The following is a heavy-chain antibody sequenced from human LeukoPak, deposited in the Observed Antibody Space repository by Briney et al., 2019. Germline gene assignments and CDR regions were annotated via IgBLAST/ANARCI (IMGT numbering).Heavy chain of an antibody. CDR3: ARSGWLLRHWYFDL. CDR1: GGSISSYY. CDR2: IYYSGST. J-gene: IGHJ2*01. D-gene: IGHD3-22*01. V-gene: IGHV4-59*01. Sequence: SETPSLTCTVSGGSISSYYWSWIRQPPGKGLEGLGYIYYSGSTNYNPSLKSRVTISVDTSKNQFSLKLSSVTAADTAVYYCARSGWLLRHWYFDLWGRGTLVTVSS.